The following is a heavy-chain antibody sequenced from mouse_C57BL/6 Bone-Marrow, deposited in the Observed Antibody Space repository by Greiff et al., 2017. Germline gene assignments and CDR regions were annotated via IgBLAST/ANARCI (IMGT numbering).Heavy chain of an antibody. D-gene: IGHD1-1*01. J-gene: IGHJ1*03. V-gene: IGHV1-55*01. CDR3: ARSGYYGSSWYFDV. CDR2: IYPGSGST. CDR1: GYTFTSYW. Sequence: QVQLQQPGAELVKPGASVKMSCKASGYTFTSYWITWVKQRPGQGLKWIGDIYPGSGSTNYNEKFKSKATLTVDTSSSTAYMQLSSLTSEDSAVYYCARSGYYGSSWYFDVWGTGTTVTVSS.